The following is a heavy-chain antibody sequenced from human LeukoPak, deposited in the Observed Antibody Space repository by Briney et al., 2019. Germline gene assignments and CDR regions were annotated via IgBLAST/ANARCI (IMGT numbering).Heavy chain of an antibody. CDR1: GGTFSSYA. Sequence: SVKVSCKASGGTFSSYAISWVRQAPGQGLEWMGGIIPIFGTANYAQKFQGRVTITADESTSTAYMELSSLRSEDTAVYYCARDYVVPADRGWFDPWGXGTLVTVSS. CDR3: ARDYVVPADRGWFDP. CDR2: IIPIFGTA. V-gene: IGHV1-69*13. J-gene: IGHJ5*02. D-gene: IGHD2-2*01.